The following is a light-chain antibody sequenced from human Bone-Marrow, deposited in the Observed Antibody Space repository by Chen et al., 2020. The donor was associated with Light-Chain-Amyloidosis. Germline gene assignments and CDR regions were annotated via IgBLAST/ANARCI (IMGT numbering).Light chain of an antibody. CDR1: SSDVGGDNH. CDR2: EVT. J-gene: IGLJ1*01. V-gene: IGLV2-14*01. CDR3: GSYTITNTLV. Sequence: QSALTQPASVSGSPGQSITISCTGTSSDVGGDNHVSWYQQHPDKAPKLMIYEVTNRPSWVPDRFSGSKADNTASLTISGRQTEDEADDFCGSYTITNTLVFGSGTRVTVL.